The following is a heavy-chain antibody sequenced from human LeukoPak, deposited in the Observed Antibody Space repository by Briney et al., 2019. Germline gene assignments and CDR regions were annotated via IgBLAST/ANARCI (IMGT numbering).Heavy chain of an antibody. J-gene: IGHJ4*02. Sequence: GGSQRLSCAASGFTFSSYGMSWVRQAPGKGLEWVSAISGSGGSTYYADSVKGRFTISRDNSKNTLYLQMNSLRAEDTAVYYCARGRGCSSTSCYGVYFDYWGQGTLVTVSS. CDR3: ARGRGCSSTSCYGVYFDY. CDR2: ISGSGGST. CDR1: GFTFSSYG. D-gene: IGHD2-2*01. V-gene: IGHV3-23*01.